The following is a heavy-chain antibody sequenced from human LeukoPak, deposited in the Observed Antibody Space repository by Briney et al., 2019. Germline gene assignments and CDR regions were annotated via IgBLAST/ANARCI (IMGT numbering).Heavy chain of an antibody. CDR2: INPNSGGT. J-gene: IGHJ3*02. V-gene: IGHV1-2*02. D-gene: IGHD5/OR15-5a*01. CDR1: GGTFSSYA. Sequence: ASVKVSCKASGGTFSSYAISWVRQAPGQGLEWMGWINPNSGGTNYAQKFQGRVTMTRDTSISTAYMELSRLRSDDTAVYYCARVCLCRRRRAFDIWGQGTMVTVSS. CDR3: ARVCLCRRRRAFDI.